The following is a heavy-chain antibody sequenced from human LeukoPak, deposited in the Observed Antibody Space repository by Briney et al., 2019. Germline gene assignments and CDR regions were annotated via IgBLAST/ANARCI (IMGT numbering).Heavy chain of an antibody. J-gene: IGHJ4*02. CDR1: GGSFSGYY. Sequence: SETLSLTCAVYGGSFSGYYWSWIRQPPGKGLEWTGEINHSGSTNYNPSLKSRVTISVDTSKNQFSLKLSSVTAADTAVYYCARLYGSTLYFDYWGQGTLVTVSS. V-gene: IGHV4-34*01. CDR3: ARLYGSTLYFDY. CDR2: INHSGST. D-gene: IGHD2-15*01.